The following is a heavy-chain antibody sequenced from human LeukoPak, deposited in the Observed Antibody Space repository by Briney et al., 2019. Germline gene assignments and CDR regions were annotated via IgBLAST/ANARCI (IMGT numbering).Heavy chain of an antibody. CDR3: ASDYQLLFCRH. J-gene: IGHJ4*02. Sequence: PSQTLSLTCTVSGGSISSGGYYWSWIRQPPGKGLEWIGYIYHSGSTYYNPSLKSRVTISVDRSKNQFSLKLSSVTAADTAVYYCASDYQLLFCRHWGQGTLVTVSS. V-gene: IGHV4-30-2*01. CDR1: GGSISSGGYY. CDR2: IYHSGST. D-gene: IGHD2-2*01.